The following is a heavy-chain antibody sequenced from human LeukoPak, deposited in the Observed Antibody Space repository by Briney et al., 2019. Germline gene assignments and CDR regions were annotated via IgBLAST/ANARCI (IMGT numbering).Heavy chain of an antibody. V-gene: IGHV3-33*06. CDR1: GFTFTSYG. J-gene: IGHJ6*03. D-gene: IGHD1-14*01. CDR3: AKGNLDAYYYYYMDF. CDR2: ISYDGSNK. Sequence: GGSLRLTCAASGFTFTSYGMHWVRQAPGKGLDWVAVISYDGSNKYYADSVKGRFTISRDSSKNTLFLQMNSLRAEDTAVYYCAKGNLDAYYYYYMDFWGKGTTVTVSS.